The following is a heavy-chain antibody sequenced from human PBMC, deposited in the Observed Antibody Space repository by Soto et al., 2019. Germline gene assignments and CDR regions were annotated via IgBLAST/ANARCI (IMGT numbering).Heavy chain of an antibody. CDR2: INADYGNT. J-gene: IGHJ6*02. D-gene: IGHD5-18*01. CDR1: GYTFYSHS. CDR3: ARCIQGDYYYGMDG. V-gene: IGHV1-18*01. Sequence: QAQLVQSGAEVRKPGASVKVSCKASGYTFYSHSISWVRQAPGQGLEWMGRINADYGNTQYAQKFRGRVTMTTDTSTTTVYMELTNLRSDDTAVYYCARCIQGDYYYGMDGWGQGTTVPVSS.